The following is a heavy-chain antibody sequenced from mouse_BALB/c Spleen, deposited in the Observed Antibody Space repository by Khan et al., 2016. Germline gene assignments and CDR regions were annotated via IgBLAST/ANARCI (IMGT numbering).Heavy chain of an antibody. J-gene: IGHJ2*02. CDR2: ITSGSSAI. Sequence: EGQLLETGGGLVQPGGSRKLSCAASGFTFSSFGMHWVRQAPEKGLEWVAFITSGSSAIYYADTVKGRFTVSRDNPKNTLFLQMTSLRSEDTAMYYCGRGDYWGQGTSLTVSS. V-gene: IGHV5-17*02. CDR3: GRGDY. CDR1: GFTFSSFG.